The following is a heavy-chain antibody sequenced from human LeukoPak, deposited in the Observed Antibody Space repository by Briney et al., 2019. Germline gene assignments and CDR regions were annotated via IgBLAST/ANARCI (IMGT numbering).Heavy chain of an antibody. J-gene: IGHJ3*02. CDR3: ARHLRGDDI. D-gene: IGHD2-21*02. CDR1: GFIDRSNY. V-gene: IGHV3-53*01. CDR2: IYSGCST. Sequence: PGGSLRLSCAASGFIDRSNYMSWVRQAPPKGLEWVSIIYSGCSTYYADSVKGRFTISRDNSNNTLYLQMNSLRAEDTAVYYCARHLRGDDIWGQGTMVTVSS.